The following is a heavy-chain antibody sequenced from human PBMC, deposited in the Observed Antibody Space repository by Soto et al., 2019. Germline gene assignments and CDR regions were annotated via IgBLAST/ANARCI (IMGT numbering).Heavy chain of an antibody. Sequence: QVQLVQSGAEVKKPGSSVKVSCKASGGTFSSYAISWVRQAPGQGLEWMGGIIPTFGTANYEHKFQGRVTITADKSTSTAYMELSSLRSEDTAVYYCARTIESPGWFDPWGQGTLVTVSS. CDR1: GGTFSSYA. D-gene: IGHD1-26*01. CDR2: IIPTFGTA. V-gene: IGHV1-69*06. J-gene: IGHJ5*02. CDR3: ARTIESPGWFDP.